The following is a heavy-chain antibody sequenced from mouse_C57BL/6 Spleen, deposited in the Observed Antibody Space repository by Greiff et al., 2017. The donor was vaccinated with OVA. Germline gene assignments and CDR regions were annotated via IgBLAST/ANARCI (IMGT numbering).Heavy chain of an antibody. CDR1: GYAFSSSW. D-gene: IGHD1-1*01. J-gene: IGHJ2*01. V-gene: IGHV1-82*01. Sequence: VQLQESGPELVKPGASVKISCKASGYAFSSSWMNWVKQRPGKGLEWIGRIYPGDGDTNYNGKLKGKATLTAAKSSSTAYMQLSSLTSEYSAVYFCARSPITTVVATGYFDYWGQGTTLTVSS. CDR3: ARSPITTVVATGYFDY. CDR2: IYPGDGDT.